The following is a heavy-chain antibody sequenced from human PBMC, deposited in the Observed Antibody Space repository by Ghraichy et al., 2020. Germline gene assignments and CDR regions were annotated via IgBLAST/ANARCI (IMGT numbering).Heavy chain of an antibody. D-gene: IGHD3-10*01. Sequence: GESLRLSCAASGFTFSSYAMSWVRQAPGKGLEWVSAISGSGGSTYYADSVKGRFTISRDNSKNTLYLQMNSLRAEDTAVYYCAKVAPYYYGSGSYSLYYFDYWGQGTLVTVSS. V-gene: IGHV3-23*01. CDR3: AKVAPYYYGSGSYSLYYFDY. CDR1: GFTFSSYA. CDR2: ISGSGGST. J-gene: IGHJ4*02.